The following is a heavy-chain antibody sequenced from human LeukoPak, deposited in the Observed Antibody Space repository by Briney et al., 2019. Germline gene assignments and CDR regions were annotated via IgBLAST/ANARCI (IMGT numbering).Heavy chain of an antibody. J-gene: IGHJ4*02. D-gene: IGHD3-3*01. CDR2: IYTSGST. CDR1: GGSISSYY. V-gene: IGHV4-4*07. Sequence: PSETLSLTCTVSGGSISSYYWSWIRQPAGKGLEWIGRIYTSGSTNYNPSLKSRVTMSVDTSKNQFSLKLSSVTAADTAVYYCARRRYDFWSGYSTNFDYWGQGTLVTVSS. CDR3: ARRRYDFWSGYSTNFDY.